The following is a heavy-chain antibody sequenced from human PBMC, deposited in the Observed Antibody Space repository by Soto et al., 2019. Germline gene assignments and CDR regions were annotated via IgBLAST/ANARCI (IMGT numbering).Heavy chain of an antibody. CDR3: ARGGRGWTNYPYYYYYGMDV. CDR2: FTDTGNT. V-gene: IGHV4-34*01. J-gene: IGHJ6*02. D-gene: IGHD1-7*01. CDR1: GESFSGYY. Sequence: SETLSLTCAVYGESFSGYYWSWIRQPPGKGLERVGEFTDTGNTNYNPSLKSRVTISVDTSKNQFSLKLSSVTAADTAVYYCARGGRGWTNYPYYYYYGMDVWGQGTTVTVSS.